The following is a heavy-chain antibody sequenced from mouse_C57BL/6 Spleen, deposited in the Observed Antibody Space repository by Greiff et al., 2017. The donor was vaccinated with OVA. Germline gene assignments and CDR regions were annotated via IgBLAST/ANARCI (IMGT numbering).Heavy chain of an antibody. Sequence: EVMLVESGGGLVKPGGSLKLSCAASGFTFSDYGMHWVRQAPEKGLEWVAYISSGSSTIYYADTVKGRFTISRDNAKNTLFLQMTSLRSEDTAMYYCARDGNYDYAMDYWGQGTSVTVSS. V-gene: IGHV5-17*01. J-gene: IGHJ4*01. D-gene: IGHD2-1*01. CDR2: ISSGSSTI. CDR3: ARDGNYDYAMDY. CDR1: GFTFSDYG.